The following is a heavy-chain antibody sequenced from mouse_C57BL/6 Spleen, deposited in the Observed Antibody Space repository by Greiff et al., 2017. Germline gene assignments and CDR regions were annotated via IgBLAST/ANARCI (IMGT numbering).Heavy chain of an antibody. V-gene: IGHV1-52*01. CDR2: IDPSDSET. CDR1: GYAFTSYW. Sequence: QVQLQQPGAELVRPGSSVKLSCKASGYAFTSYWMNWVKQRPIQGLEWIGNIDPSDSETHYNQKFKDKATLTVDKSSSTAYMQLSRLSSEDSAVEYFARETAQATGYGMDYGGQGTLVTVSS. J-gene: IGHJ4*01. CDR3: ARETAQATGYGMDY. D-gene: IGHD3-2*02.